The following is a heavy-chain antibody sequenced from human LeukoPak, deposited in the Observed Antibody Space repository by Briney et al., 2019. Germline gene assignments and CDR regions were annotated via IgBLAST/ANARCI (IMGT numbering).Heavy chain of an antibody. J-gene: IGHJ6*02. Sequence: SETLSLTCTVSGGSISGHYWSWIRQPPGKGLEWIGYIHFSGSTTYNPSLKTRVTISVDASKNHFSLKLTSVTAADTAVYYCARDWELLSDYYYAVDVWGRGTTVTVSS. CDR3: ARDWELLSDYYYAVDV. CDR2: IHFSGST. V-gene: IGHV4-59*11. CDR1: GGSISGHY. D-gene: IGHD1-26*01.